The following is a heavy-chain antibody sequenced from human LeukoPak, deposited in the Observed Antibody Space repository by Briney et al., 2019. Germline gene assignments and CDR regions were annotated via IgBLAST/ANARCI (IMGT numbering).Heavy chain of an antibody. Sequence: GGSLRLSCVVSGFTFRNYGMHWVRQAPGKGLEWVAVIADDGRAKFYADSVKGRFTISRDNSKNTLYLQMNGLRAEDTAVYYCAKEATWGEWYFDYWGQGTLVTVSS. CDR2: IADDGRAK. CDR3: AKEATWGEWYFDY. V-gene: IGHV3-30*18. J-gene: IGHJ4*02. CDR1: GFTFRNYG. D-gene: IGHD3-10*01.